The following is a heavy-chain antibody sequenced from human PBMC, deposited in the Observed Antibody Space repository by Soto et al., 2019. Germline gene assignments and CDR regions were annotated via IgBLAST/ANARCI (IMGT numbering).Heavy chain of an antibody. J-gene: IGHJ4*02. CDR3: AVVGVITTWNY. CDR1: GFTFSSYA. CDR2: ISGSGGST. D-gene: IGHD3-22*01. Sequence: GGSLRLSCAASGFTFSSYAMSWVRQAPGKGLEWVSAISGSGGSTYYADSVKGRFTISRDNSKNTLYLQMNSLRAEDTAVYYCAVVGVITTWNYWGQGTLVTVSS. V-gene: IGHV3-23*01.